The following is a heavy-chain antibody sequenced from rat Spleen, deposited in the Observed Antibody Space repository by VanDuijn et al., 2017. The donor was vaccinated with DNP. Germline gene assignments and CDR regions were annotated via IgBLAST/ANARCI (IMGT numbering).Heavy chain of an antibody. D-gene: IGHD1-11*01. CDR1: DYSITGNY. J-gene: IGHJ1*01. Sequence: EVQLQESGPGLVKPSQSLSLTCSVTDYSITGNYWAWIRKFPGNKMEWMGYISYSGATSYSPSLKSRISITRDTSKNQFFLQLNSVTTEDAATYYCARGLNYGGYIYSWYFDFWGPGTMVTVSS. CDR2: ISYSGAT. CDR3: ARGLNYGGYIYSWYFDF. V-gene: IGHV3-1*01.